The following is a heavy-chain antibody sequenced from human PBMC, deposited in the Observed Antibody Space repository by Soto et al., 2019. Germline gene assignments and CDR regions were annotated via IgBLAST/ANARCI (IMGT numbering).Heavy chain of an antibody. CDR1: GGSISSSSYY. Sequence: QLQLQESGPGLVKPSETLSLTCAVSGGSISSSSYYWDWIRQSPGKGLEWLGSIYYSGSTYYNPSLKSRVSISLDASKNLFSLHLTSVTAADTAVYYCARPAPAGRFDQWGPGMLVTVSA. D-gene: IGHD6-25*01. CDR2: IYYSGST. J-gene: IGHJ4*02. CDR3: ARPAPAGRFDQ. V-gene: IGHV4-39*02.